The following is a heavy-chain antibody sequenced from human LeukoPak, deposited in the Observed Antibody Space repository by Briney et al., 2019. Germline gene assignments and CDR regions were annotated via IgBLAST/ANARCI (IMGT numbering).Heavy chain of an antibody. V-gene: IGHV3-53*05. CDR3: ARNWFDP. J-gene: IGHJ5*02. CDR1: GFTVSSDY. Sequence: GGCLRLSCAASGFTVSSDYMSWVRQAPGKGLEWVSVIYSGGSTYYADSVKGRFTISRDKSKNTVYLQMNSLRFEDTAMYYCARNWFDPWGQGTLVTVSS. CDR2: IYSGGST.